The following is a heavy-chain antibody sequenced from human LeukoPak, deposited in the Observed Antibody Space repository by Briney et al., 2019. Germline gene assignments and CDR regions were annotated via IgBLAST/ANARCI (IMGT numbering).Heavy chain of an antibody. J-gene: IGHJ6*02. CDR3: AKXGRSIVGATRDYYYGMDV. Sequence: PGGSLRLSCAASGFTFSSYSMNWVRQAPGKGLEWVSSISSSSSYIYYADSVKGRFTISRDNAKNSLYLQMNSLRAEDTAVYYCAKXGRSIVGATRDYYYGMDVWGQGTTVTVSS. V-gene: IGHV3-21*01. CDR2: ISSSSSYI. CDR1: GFTFSSYS. D-gene: IGHD1-26*01.